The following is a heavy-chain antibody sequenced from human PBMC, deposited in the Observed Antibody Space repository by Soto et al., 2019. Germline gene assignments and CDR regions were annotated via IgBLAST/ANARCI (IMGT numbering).Heavy chain of an antibody. CDR2: ISAYNGNT. V-gene: IGHV1-18*01. D-gene: IGHD3-10*01. Sequence: QVQLVQSGAEVKKPGASVKVSCKASGYTFTSYGISWVRQAPGQGLEWMGWISAYNGNTNYAQKLRGRVTMTTDTSTSTAYMERRSLKSDDTAVYYCARDRHYYGWGNLNWFDPWGQGTLVTVST. CDR1: GYTFTSYG. J-gene: IGHJ5*02. CDR3: ARDRHYYGWGNLNWFDP.